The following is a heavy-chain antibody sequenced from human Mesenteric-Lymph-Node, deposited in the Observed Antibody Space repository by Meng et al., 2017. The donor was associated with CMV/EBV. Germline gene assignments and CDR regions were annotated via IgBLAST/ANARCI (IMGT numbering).Heavy chain of an antibody. J-gene: IGHJ4*02. CDR2: IRSKAYGATT. CDR1: RFIFGDYA. CDR3: TRDYRGYLDY. Sequence: GESLKISCTASRFIFGDYAMSWVRQAPGKGLEWVGFIRSKAYGATTEYAASVKGRFTISRDDSKSIAYLQMNSLQTEDTAVYYCTRDYRGYLDYWGQGTLVTVSS. V-gene: IGHV3-49*04. D-gene: IGHD3-16*02.